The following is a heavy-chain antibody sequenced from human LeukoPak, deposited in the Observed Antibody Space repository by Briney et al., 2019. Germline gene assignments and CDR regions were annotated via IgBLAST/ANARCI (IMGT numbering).Heavy chain of an antibody. J-gene: IGHJ5*02. V-gene: IGHV3-15*01. CDR1: GFTFSNYE. D-gene: IGHD6-19*01. CDR3: TLQIAVAVETGPEPWIPENWFDP. CDR2: IKNKTDGGTT. Sequence: PGGSLRLSCAASGFTFSNYEMIWVRQAPGKGLEWVGRIKNKTDGGTTDYAAPVKGRFTISRDDSKNTLYLQMNSLKTEDTAVYYCTLQIAVAVETGPEPWIPENWFDPWGQGTLVTVSS.